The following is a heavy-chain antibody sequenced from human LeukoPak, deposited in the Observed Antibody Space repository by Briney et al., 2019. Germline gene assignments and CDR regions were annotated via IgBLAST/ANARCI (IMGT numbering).Heavy chain of an antibody. CDR1: GVSFSGYY. D-gene: IGHD2-2*01. CDR2: IIHSGST. Sequence: SETLSLTCAVYGVSFSGYYWSWIRQPPGKGLEWLGEIIHSGSTNYNPSLKSRVTISVDTSKNQFSLKLSSVTAADTAVYYCARVRSIVVVPANTRFDYWGQGTLVTVSS. V-gene: IGHV4-34*12. CDR3: ARVRSIVVVPANTRFDY. J-gene: IGHJ4*02.